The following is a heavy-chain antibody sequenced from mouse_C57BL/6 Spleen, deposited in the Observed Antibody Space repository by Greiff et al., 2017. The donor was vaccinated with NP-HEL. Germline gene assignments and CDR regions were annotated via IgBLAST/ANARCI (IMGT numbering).Heavy chain of an antibody. CDR2: IYPKSGST. V-gene: IGHV1-64*01. J-gene: IGHJ1*03. CDR3: ARDSYEWYIDV. Sequence: VQLQQSGAELVKPGASVKLSCKASGYTFTSYWMHWVKQRPGQGLEWIGMIYPKSGSTNYNEKFKSKATLTADKSSSTAYMQLSSLTSEDSAVYFCARDSYEWYIDVWGTGTTVTVSS. CDR1: GYTFTSYW. D-gene: IGHD2-12*01.